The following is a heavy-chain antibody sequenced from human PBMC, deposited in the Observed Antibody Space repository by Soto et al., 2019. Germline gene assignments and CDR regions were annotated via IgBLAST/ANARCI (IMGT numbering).Heavy chain of an antibody. CDR1: GYSTTGYR. V-gene: IGHV1-2*04. CDR3: ARGDSTDCSNGVCSFFYNHDMDV. J-gene: IGHJ6*02. CDR2: INPKSGGT. D-gene: IGHD2-8*01. Sequence: VNLSCKASGYSTTGYRMPRFRQAPGQGLEWLGRINPKSGGTSTAQKFQGWVTMTTDTSISTASMELTRLTSDDTAIYYCARGDSTDCSNGVCSFFYNHDMDVWGQGTTVTVSS.